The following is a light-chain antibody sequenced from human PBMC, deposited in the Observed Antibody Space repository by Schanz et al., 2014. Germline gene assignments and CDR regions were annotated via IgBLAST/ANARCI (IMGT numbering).Light chain of an antibody. V-gene: IGKV3D-11*01. CDR2: GAS. Sequence: EIVLTQSPATLSLSPGERATLSCRASQGVSSYLAWYQQKPGQGPRLLIYGASTRATGVPARFSGSGSGTDFTLTISRLEPEDFGVFYCQQFTDAAPHTFGQGTKVEIK. CDR1: QGVSSY. CDR3: QQFTDAAPHT. J-gene: IGKJ2*01.